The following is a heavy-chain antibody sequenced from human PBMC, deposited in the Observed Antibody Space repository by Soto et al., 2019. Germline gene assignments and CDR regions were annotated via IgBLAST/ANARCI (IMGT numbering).Heavy chain of an antibody. CDR2: ISPRTTYK. CDR3: SRGGGGGLFDL. D-gene: IGHD2-21*01. J-gene: IGHJ4*02. V-gene: IGHV3-11*06. Sequence: QVQLVESGGGLVQPGGSLRLSCASSGFTFSDHYMSWIRRSPGKGLEFLSYISPRTTYKNYADSVKGRFTISRDNAKNSLYLQLNSLRAEDTAIYHCSRGGGGGLFDLWGQGTFVTVSS. CDR1: GFTFSDHY.